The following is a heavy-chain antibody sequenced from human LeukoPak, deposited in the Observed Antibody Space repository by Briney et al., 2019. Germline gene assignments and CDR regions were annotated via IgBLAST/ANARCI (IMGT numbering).Heavy chain of an antibody. CDR1: GFIFSSYG. D-gene: IGHD3-22*01. Sequence: PGGSLRLSCAASGFIFSSYGMHWVRQAPGKGLEWVARIWHDGSNDDYADSVKGRFTISRDNFKNTLYLQMNSLRAEDTAIYYCAKVTGDYYDTSGAFDYWGQGTLVTVSS. CDR2: IWHDGSND. V-gene: IGHV3-33*06. CDR3: AKVTGDYYDTSGAFDY. J-gene: IGHJ4*02.